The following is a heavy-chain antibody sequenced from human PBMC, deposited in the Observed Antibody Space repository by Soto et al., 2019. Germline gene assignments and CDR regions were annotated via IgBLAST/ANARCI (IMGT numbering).Heavy chain of an antibody. D-gene: IGHD2-8*01. J-gene: IGHJ4*02. V-gene: IGHV3-23*01. Sequence: GGSLRLSCAASGFTFSSYAMSWVRQAPGKGLEWVSAISPSGGNTYYADSVKGRFTISRDNSKNTLYLQMYSLRAEDTAVYYCAKGRSNDLLDSWGQGSLVTVSS. CDR3: AKGRSNDLLDS. CDR2: ISPSGGNT. CDR1: GFTFSSYA.